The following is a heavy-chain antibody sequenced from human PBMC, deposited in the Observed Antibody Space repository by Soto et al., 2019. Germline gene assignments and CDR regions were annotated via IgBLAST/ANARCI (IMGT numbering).Heavy chain of an antibody. J-gene: IGHJ5*02. CDR1: GGSFSGYY. Sequence: QVQLQQWGAGLLKPSETLSLTCAVYGGSFSGYYWSWIRQPPGKGLEWIGEINHSGSTNYNPSLKSRVTISVDTSKNQFSLKLSSVTAADTAVYYCARRRIAVAGREGWFDPWGQGTLVTVSS. CDR3: ARRRIAVAGREGWFDP. CDR2: INHSGST. V-gene: IGHV4-34*01. D-gene: IGHD6-19*01.